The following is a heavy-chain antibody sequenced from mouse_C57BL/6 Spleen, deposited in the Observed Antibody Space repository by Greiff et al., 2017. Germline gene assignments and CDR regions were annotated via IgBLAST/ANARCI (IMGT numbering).Heavy chain of an antibody. J-gene: IGHJ1*03. CDR2: ISSGGDYI. V-gene: IGHV5-9-1*02. CDR3: TRDYGNYEYFDV. Sequence: EVKVVESGEGLVKPGGSLKLSCAASGFTFSSYAMSWVRQTPEKRLEWVAYISSGGDYIYYADTVKGRFTISRDNARNTLYLQMSSLKSEDTAMYYCTRDYGNYEYFDVWGTGTTVTVSS. D-gene: IGHD2-1*01. CDR1: GFTFSSYA.